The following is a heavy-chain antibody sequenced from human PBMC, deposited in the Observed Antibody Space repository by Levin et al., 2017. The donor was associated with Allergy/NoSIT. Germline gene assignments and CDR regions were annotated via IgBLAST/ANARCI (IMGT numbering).Heavy chain of an antibody. J-gene: IGHJ6*02. CDR2: ISYDGSNK. V-gene: IGHV3-30*18. CDR3: AKVDSYYYGSGSYYGYYYYGMDV. D-gene: IGHD3-10*01. CDR1: GFTFSSYG. Sequence: GESLKISCAASGFTFSSYGMHWVRQAPGKGLEWVAVISYDGSNKYYADSVKGRFTISRDNSKNTLYLQMNSLRAEDTAVYYCAKVDSYYYGSGSYYGYYYYGMDVWGQGTTVTVSS.